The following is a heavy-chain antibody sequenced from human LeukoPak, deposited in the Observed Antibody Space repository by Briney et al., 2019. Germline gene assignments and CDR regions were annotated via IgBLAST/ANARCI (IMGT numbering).Heavy chain of an antibody. J-gene: IGHJ4*02. CDR2: IRYDGSNK. V-gene: IGHV3-30*02. D-gene: IGHD2-2*01. CDR1: GFTFSSYG. Sequence: GGSLRLSCAASGFTFSSYGMHWVRQAPGKGLEWVAFIRYDGSNKYYADSVKGRFTISRDNAKNSLYLQMNSLRAEDTAVYYCARDGIVVVPAARGTNYFDYWGQGTLVTVSS. CDR3: ARDGIVVVPAARGTNYFDY.